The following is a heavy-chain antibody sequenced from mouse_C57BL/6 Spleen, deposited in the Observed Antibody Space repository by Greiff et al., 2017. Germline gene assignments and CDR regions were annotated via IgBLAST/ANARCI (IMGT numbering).Heavy chain of an antibody. D-gene: IGHD1-1*01. CDR2: IYPRSGNT. CDR3: ARKSTVVGPWAY. V-gene: IGHV1-81*01. Sequence: VQLQQSGAELARPGASVKLSCKASGYTFTSYGISWVKQRTGQGLEWIGEIYPRSGNTYYTEKFKGKATLTADKSSSTAYMELRSLTSENSAVYFCARKSTVVGPWAYWGQGTLVTVSA. J-gene: IGHJ3*01. CDR1: GYTFTSYG.